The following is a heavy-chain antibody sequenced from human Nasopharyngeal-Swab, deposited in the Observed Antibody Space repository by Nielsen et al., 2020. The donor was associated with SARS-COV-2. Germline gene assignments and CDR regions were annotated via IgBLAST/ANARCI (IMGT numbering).Heavy chain of an antibody. J-gene: IGHJ3*02. D-gene: IGHD6-13*01. CDR1: GFTISSYA. CDR2: IGYDGKYE. Sequence: GESLQISCAASGFTISSYAMHWVRQAPGKGLEWVAVIGYDGKYEYYADSVKGRFTISRDTSKNTLYLQMNSLRAEDTAVYHCVREDMAAAGTGGFDIWGQGTIVTVSS. V-gene: IGHV3-30*04. CDR3: VREDMAAAGTGGFDI.